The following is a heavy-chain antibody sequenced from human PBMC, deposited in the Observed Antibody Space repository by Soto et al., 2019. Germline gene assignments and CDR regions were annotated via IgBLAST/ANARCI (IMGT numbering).Heavy chain of an antibody. D-gene: IGHD3-10*01. CDR3: ARDLFPPSETFYGSGSYYYYGMDV. CDR1: GYTFTGYY. V-gene: IGHV1-2*04. CDR2: VNPNSGGT. J-gene: IGHJ6*02. Sequence: ASVKVSCRASGYTFTGYYMHWVRQAAGQGLEWMGWVNPNSGGTNYAQKFQGWVTMTRDTSISTAYMELSRLRSDDTAVYYCARDLFPPSETFYGSGSYYYYGMDVWGQGTTVTVSS.